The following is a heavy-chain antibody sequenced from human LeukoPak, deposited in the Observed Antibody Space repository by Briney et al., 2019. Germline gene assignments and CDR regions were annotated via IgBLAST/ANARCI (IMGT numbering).Heavy chain of an antibody. CDR3: ARPDYYDSSGYYVDY. J-gene: IGHJ4*02. D-gene: IGHD3-22*01. V-gene: IGHV5-51*01. CDR1: GSIFTSYW. CDR2: IYPGDSDT. Sequence: GASLQISCKGSGSIFTSYWIGWVRQLPEKGLEWMGIIYPGDSDTRYSPSFQGQVTISADKSISTTYLQWSSLKASDTAMYYCARPDYYDSSGYYVDYWGQGTLVTVSS.